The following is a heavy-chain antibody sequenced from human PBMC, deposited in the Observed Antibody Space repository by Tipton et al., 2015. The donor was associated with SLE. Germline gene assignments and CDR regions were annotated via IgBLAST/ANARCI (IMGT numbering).Heavy chain of an antibody. CDR3: ARAPGRGSYFFDY. V-gene: IGHV3-30*04. Sequence: SLRLSCEASGFTFISYAMHWVRQAPGMGLEWVAVISFDGGKKFYADSVKGRFIISRDNSKNTLYLQMSRLRVEDTAVYYCARAPGRGSYFFDYWGQGTLVSVAS. CDR2: ISFDGGKK. CDR1: GFTFISYA. J-gene: IGHJ4*02. D-gene: IGHD1-26*01.